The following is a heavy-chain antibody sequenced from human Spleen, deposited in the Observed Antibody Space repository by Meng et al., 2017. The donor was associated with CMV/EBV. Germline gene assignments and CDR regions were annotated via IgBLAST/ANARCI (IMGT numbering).Heavy chain of an antibody. CDR2: VYYNGRA. V-gene: IGHV4-59*01. J-gene: IGHJ4*02. D-gene: IGHD2-21*02. Sequence: LTCTVSGDSISNYFWNWIRQTPGKGLEWIGHVYYNGRANYNPSLESRVSISLDSSKNQFSLNLRSVTAADTAVYYCARDDSEGVDVWGQGALVTVSS. CDR1: GDSISNYF. CDR3: ARDDSEGVDV.